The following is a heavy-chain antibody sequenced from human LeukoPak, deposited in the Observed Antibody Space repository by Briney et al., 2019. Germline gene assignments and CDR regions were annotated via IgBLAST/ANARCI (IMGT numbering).Heavy chain of an antibody. D-gene: IGHD3-10*01. CDR2: IYYSGST. CDR3: ARDRGSYYGH. CDR1: GGSISSSSYY. V-gene: IGHV4-61*01. Sequence: PSETLSLTCTVSGGSISSSSYYWGWIRQPPGKGLEWIGYIYYSGSTNYNPSLKSRVTISVDTSKNQFSLKLSSVTAADTAVYYCARDRGSYYGHWGQGTLVTVSS. J-gene: IGHJ4*02.